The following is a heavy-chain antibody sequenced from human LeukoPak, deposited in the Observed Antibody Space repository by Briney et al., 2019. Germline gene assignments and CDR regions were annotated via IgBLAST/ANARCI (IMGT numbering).Heavy chain of an antibody. D-gene: IGHD3-10*01. J-gene: IGHJ6*02. CDR2: INPSSGGT. V-gene: IGHV1-2*06. CDR3: HSAHYYYGMDV. CDR1: GYSFTSYY. Sequence: ASVKVSCKASGYSFTSYYIHWVRQAPGQGLEWMGRINPSSGGTNYAQKFQGRVTMTRDTSISTAYMELSRLRSDDTAVYYCHSAHYYYGMDVWAKGPRSPSP.